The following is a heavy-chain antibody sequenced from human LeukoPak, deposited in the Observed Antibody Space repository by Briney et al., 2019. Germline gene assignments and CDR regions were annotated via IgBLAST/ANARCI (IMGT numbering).Heavy chain of an antibody. Sequence: NNKYEDSVKGRFTISRDNSKNTLHLQMNGLRAEDTAVYYCARDKVVGATSLDYWGQGTLVTVSS. CDR3: ARDKVVGATSLDY. V-gene: IGHV3-30*03. J-gene: IGHJ4*02. CDR2: NN. D-gene: IGHD1-26*01.